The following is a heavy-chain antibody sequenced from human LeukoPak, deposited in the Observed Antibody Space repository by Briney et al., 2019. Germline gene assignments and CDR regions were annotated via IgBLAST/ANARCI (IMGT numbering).Heavy chain of an antibody. V-gene: IGHV3-11*01. J-gene: IGHJ6*02. Sequence: GGSLRLSCIASGFSFSDYYINWIRQSPGKGLEWLAYINTSGRAIRDADSVRGRFTISRDNVKNSVDLQMTSLRADDSAIYYCARSKYVYGMDVWGQGTTVTVSS. CDR2: INTSGRAI. CDR3: ARSKYVYGMDV. CDR1: GFSFSDYY. D-gene: IGHD2-8*01.